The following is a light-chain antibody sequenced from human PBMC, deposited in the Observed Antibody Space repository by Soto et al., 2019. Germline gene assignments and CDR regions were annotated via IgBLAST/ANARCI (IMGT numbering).Light chain of an antibody. Sequence: DIQMTPSPSTLSASVGDRVTLTCRASETINTLLAWYQQKPGKAPKLLIYEASSLQSGVPSRFSGSGSGTEFTLTVSSLQSDYFAPYYCQQYYSYPWTFGQGTKVEIK. CDR1: ETINTL. CDR3: QQYYSYPWT. J-gene: IGKJ1*01. V-gene: IGKV1-5*03. CDR2: EAS.